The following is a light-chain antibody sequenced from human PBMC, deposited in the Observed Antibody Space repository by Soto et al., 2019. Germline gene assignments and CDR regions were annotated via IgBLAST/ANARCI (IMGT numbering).Light chain of an antibody. CDR3: QERSRWPRAT. Sequence: DIHLTQSPSTLSAFVGDRVTISCRARQSISGRLAWYQQKAGRAPNLLIYDASTLETGVPLRFSGSGSGTEFTLTISGLQPDDFATYYCQERSRWPRATFGGGTKVEIK. J-gene: IGKJ4*01. CDR1: QSISGR. CDR2: DAS. V-gene: IGKV1-5*01.